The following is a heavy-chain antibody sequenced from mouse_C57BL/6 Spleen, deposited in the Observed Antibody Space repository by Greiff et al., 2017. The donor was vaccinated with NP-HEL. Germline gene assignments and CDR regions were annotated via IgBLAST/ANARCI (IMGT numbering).Heavy chain of an antibody. D-gene: IGHD1-1*02. V-gene: IGHV1-80*01. CDR1: GYAFSSYW. Sequence: VQRVESGAELVKPGASVKISCKASGYAFSSYWMNWVKQRPGKGLEWIGQIYPGDGDTNYNGKFKGKATLTADKSSSTAYMQLSSLTSEDSAVYFCARGGLDYGPAYWGQGTLVTVSA. CDR2: IYPGDGDT. CDR3: ARGGLDYGPAY. J-gene: IGHJ3*01.